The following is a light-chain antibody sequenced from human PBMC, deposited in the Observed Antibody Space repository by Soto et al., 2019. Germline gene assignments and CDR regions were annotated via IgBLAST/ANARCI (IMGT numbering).Light chain of an antibody. CDR3: QQYGNAPFT. CDR2: GAS. V-gene: IGKV3-20*01. CDR1: QSVSSSF. Sequence: EIVLAQSPGTLSLSPGESATLSCRASQSVSSSFLAWYQQKAGQAPRLLIYGASRRATGIPDRFSGSGSGTDFTLTISRLEPEDFAVYYCQQYGNAPFTFGPGTKVDIK. J-gene: IGKJ3*01.